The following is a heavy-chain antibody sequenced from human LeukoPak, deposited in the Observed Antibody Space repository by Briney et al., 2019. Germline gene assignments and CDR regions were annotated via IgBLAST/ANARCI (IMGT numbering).Heavy chain of an antibody. Sequence: GGSLRLSCAASGFTFSDYYMSWIRQAPGKGLEWVSCISSSGSTMYYADSVKGRFTISRDNAKNSLFLQMNSLRAEDTAVYYCAKSRVKNYYDSSGYPSPLDYWGQGTLVTVSS. CDR1: GFTFSDYY. D-gene: IGHD3-22*01. CDR2: ISSSGSTM. CDR3: AKSRVKNYYDSSGYPSPLDY. V-gene: IGHV3-11*01. J-gene: IGHJ4*02.